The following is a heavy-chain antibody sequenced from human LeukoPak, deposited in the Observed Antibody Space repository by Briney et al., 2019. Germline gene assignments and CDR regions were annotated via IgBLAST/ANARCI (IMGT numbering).Heavy chain of an antibody. CDR3: ARGRDYYDSSGYYSRQLYFDY. CDR1: GGSFSGYY. D-gene: IGHD3-22*01. V-gene: IGHV4-34*01. CDR2: INHSGST. Sequence: SETLSLTCAVYGGSFSGYYWSWIRQPPGKGLEWIGEINHSGSTNYNPSLKSRVTISVDTSKNLFSLKLSSVTAADTAVYYCARGRDYYDSSGYYSRQLYFDYWGQGTLVTVSS. J-gene: IGHJ4*02.